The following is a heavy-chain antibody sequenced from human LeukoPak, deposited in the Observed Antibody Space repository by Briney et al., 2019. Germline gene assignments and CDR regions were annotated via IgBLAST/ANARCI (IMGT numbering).Heavy chain of an antibody. Sequence: GGSLRLSCAASGFTFSDYHMSWVRQAPGKGLEWVSAFSGSGGSTYYADSVKGRFTISRDNSKNTLYLQMNSLRAEDTAVYYCAKSGYNRFDYWGQGTLVTVSS. J-gene: IGHJ4*02. D-gene: IGHD5-24*01. V-gene: IGHV3-23*01. CDR2: FSGSGGST. CDR3: AKSGYNRFDY. CDR1: GFTFSDYH.